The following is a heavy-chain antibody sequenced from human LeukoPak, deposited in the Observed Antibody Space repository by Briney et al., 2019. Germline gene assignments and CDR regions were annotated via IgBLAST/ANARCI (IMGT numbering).Heavy chain of an antibody. Sequence: GGSLRLSCAASGFTFSSYGMHWVRQAPGKGLEWVAFIRYDGSNKYYTDSVKGRFTISRDNSKNTLYLQMNSLRAEDTAVYYCAKIVHRARDLAHFDYWGQGTLVTVSS. CDR1: GFTFSSYG. CDR2: IRYDGSNK. J-gene: IGHJ4*02. CDR3: AKIVHRARDLAHFDY. D-gene: IGHD3-16*02. V-gene: IGHV3-30*02.